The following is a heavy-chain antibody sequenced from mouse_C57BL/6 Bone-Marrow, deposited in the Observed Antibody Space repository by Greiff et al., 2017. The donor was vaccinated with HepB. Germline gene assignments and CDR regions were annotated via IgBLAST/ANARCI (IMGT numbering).Heavy chain of an antibody. Sequence: VQLQQSGAELARPGASVKLSCKASGYTFTSYGISWVKQRTGQGLEWIGEIYPRSGNTYYNEKFKGKATLTADKSSSTAYMELRSLQSEDSAVYFCARGGYYSNYCAMDYWGQGTSVTVSS. CDR3: ARGGYYSNYCAMDY. J-gene: IGHJ4*01. CDR1: GYTFTSYG. V-gene: IGHV1-81*01. CDR2: IYPRSGNT. D-gene: IGHD2-5*01.